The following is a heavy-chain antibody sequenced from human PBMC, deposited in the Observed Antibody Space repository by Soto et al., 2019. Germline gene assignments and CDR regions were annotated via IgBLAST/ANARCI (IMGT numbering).Heavy chain of an antibody. CDR1: GFTFSTYT. CDR2: ILGANGGT. Sequence: EVQLLESGGHLVQPGESLRLSCAASGFTFSTYTMNWVRQAPGKGLEWVSAILGANGGTFYADSVKGRFTISRDNSKNILFLQMNSLRAEDTAVYYCAKDRQPGGIWTFDYWGQGTLVTVSS. J-gene: IGHJ4*02. D-gene: IGHD2-15*01. V-gene: IGHV3-23*01. CDR3: AKDRQPGGIWTFDY.